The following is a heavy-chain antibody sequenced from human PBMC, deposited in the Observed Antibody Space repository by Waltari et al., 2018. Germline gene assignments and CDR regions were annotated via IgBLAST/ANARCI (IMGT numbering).Heavy chain of an antibody. CDR2: ISYDGSNK. Sequence: QVQLVESGGGVVQPGRSLRLSCAASGFTFSSYSMRWVRQAPGKGLEWVAIISYDGSNKNYADSGRGRFTISRDKSKDMLDLQMNSLRPEDTTVYYCAREGSPSESTSWYSFHYWGQGSLVTVSS. J-gene: IGHJ4*02. D-gene: IGHD6-13*01. CDR1: GFTFSSYS. CDR3: AREGSPSESTSWYSFHY. V-gene: IGHV3-30*04.